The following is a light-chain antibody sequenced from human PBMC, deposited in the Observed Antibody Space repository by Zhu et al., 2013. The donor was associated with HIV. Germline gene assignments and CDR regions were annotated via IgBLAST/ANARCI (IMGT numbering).Light chain of an antibody. CDR3: QQHNSYPLT. J-gene: IGKJ4*01. Sequence: IQMTQSPSTLSASVGDRVTITCRASQTIDDWLAWYRQKPGKAPEVLIFDASTLKTGVPSRFNGNRSGPEFTLTISSLQPDDFATYYCQQHNSYPLTFGGGTKVEIK. CDR1: QTIDDW. V-gene: IGKV1-5*01. CDR2: DAS.